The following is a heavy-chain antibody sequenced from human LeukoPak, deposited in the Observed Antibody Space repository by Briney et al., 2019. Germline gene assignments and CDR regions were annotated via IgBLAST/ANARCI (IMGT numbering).Heavy chain of an antibody. CDR2: IYYSGST. J-gene: IGHJ3*02. Sequence: SETLSLTCTVSGGSISSYYWSWIRQPPGKGLEWIGYIYYSGSTNYNPSLKSRVTISVDTSKNQFSLKLSSVTAADTAVYYCARDGTISDAFDIWGQGTMVTVSS. D-gene: IGHD3-3*01. V-gene: IGHV4-59*01. CDR3: ARDGTISDAFDI. CDR1: GGSISSYY.